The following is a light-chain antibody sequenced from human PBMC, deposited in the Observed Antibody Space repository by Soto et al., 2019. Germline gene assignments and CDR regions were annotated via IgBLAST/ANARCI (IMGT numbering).Light chain of an antibody. CDR1: QSISSY. J-gene: IGKJ4*01. V-gene: IGKV1-39*01. Sequence: DIQMTQSPSSLSPSVGDRVTITCRASQSISSYLNWYQQKPGKAPKLLIYAASSLQSGVPSRFTGSRSGTAFTLTISSLQPEDFATYYCQQGYSTPVTFGGGTKVDIK. CDR2: AAS. CDR3: QQGYSTPVT.